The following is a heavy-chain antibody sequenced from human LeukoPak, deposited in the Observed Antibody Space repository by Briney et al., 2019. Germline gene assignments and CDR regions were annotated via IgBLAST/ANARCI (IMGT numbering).Heavy chain of an antibody. D-gene: IGHD2/OR15-2a*01. V-gene: IGHV4-59*01. Sequence: PSETLSLTCAVYGGSFSGYYWSWIRQPPGKGLEWIGYIYYSGSTNYNPSLKSRVTISVDTSKNQFSLKLSSVTAADTAVYYCARGLYFFGAGCAFDIWGQGTMVTVSS. CDR1: GGSFSGYY. J-gene: IGHJ3*02. CDR2: IYYSGST. CDR3: ARGLYFFGAGCAFDI.